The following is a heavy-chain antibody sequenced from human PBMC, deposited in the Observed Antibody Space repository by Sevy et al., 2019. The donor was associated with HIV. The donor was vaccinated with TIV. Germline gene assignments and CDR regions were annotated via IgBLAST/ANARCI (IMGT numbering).Heavy chain of an antibody. CDR3: ASAFQGVTAAGTNNWFDP. CDR2: INHSGST. J-gene: IGHJ5*02. D-gene: IGHD6-13*01. CDR1: GGSFSGYY. V-gene: IGHV4-34*01. Sequence: SENLSLTCAVYGGSFSGYYWSWIRQPPGKGLEWIGEINHSGSTNYNPSLKSRVTISVDTSKNQFTLKLSSVTAADTAVYYCASAFQGVTAAGTNNWFDPWGQGTLVTVSS.